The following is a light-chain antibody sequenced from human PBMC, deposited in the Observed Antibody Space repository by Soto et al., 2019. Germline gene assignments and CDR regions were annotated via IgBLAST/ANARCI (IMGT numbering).Light chain of an antibody. Sequence: EIVLTQSPGPLSLSPGERATLSCRASQSVSSSYLAWYQQNPGQAPRLLIYGASSRATGIPDRFKGSGSGTDFTLTSSSLEREDFSVYYCQQYGSSFTFGPGTKVYIK. J-gene: IGKJ3*01. CDR2: GAS. CDR3: QQYGSSFT. V-gene: IGKV3-20*01. CDR1: QSVSSSY.